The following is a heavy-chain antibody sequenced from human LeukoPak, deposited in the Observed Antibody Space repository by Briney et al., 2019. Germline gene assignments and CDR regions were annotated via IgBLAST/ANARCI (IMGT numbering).Heavy chain of an antibody. J-gene: IGHJ5*02. CDR3: AREVRVDILTGYYNWFDP. V-gene: IGHV1-46*01. CDR1: GYTFTGYY. Sequence: ASVKVSCKASGYTFTGYYMHWVRQAPGQGLEWMGIINPSGGSTSYAQKFQGRVTMTRDTSTSTVYMELSSLRSEDTAVYYCAREVRVDILTGYYNWFDPWGQGTLVTVSS. CDR2: INPSGGST. D-gene: IGHD3-9*01.